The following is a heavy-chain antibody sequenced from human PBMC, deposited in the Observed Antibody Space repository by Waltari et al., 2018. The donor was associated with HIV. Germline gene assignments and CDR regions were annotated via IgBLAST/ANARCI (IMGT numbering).Heavy chain of an antibody. CDR3: AVGGGPATTHGGYYYYYGMDV. CDR2: ITPTGVGT. D-gene: IGHD3-16*01. Sequence: QVQLVQSGAEVKKPGASVKVSCKASGYTFTGYYMHWVRQAPGPGLEWMGWITPTGVGTNYAQKVQGWVTMTRDTSISTAYMELSWLRSDDTAVYYCAVGGGPATTHGGYYYYYGMDVWGQGTTVTVSS. V-gene: IGHV1-2*04. CDR1: GYTFTGYY. J-gene: IGHJ6*02.